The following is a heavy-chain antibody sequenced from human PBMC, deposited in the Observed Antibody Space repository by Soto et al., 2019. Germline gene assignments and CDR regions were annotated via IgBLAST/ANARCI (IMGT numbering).Heavy chain of an antibody. J-gene: IGHJ6*02. CDR3: ARDSVELPTYYYYGMDV. V-gene: IGHV3-66*01. CDR1: GFTVSSNY. CDR2: IYSGGST. Sequence: EVQLVESGGGLVQPGASVRLSCEASGFTVSSNYMSWVRQAPGQGLEWVSVIYSGGSTYYADAVKGRFTISRDNTKNTLYLQMNSLRAEDTAVYYCARDSVELPTYYYYGMDVWGQGTTVTVSS. D-gene: IGHD1-7*01.